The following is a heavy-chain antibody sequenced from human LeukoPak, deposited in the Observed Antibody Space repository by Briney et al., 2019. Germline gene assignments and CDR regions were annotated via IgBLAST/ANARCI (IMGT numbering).Heavy chain of an antibody. V-gene: IGHV3-23*01. CDR3: AKVLSKGGGYYLTDF. CDR2: ISGSGGST. CDR1: GFTFTSYA. J-gene: IGHJ4*02. Sequence: GGSLRLSCEASGFTFTSYAMSWVRQAPGKGLEWVGGISGSGGSTYYAGSVKGRFTISRDNSKNTLYLQMNSLRVEDSAVYYCAKVLSKGGGYYLTDFWGQGTLVTVSS. D-gene: IGHD3-22*01.